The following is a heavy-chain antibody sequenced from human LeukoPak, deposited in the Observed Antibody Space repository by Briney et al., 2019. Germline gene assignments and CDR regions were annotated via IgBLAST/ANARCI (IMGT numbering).Heavy chain of an antibody. Sequence: GGSLRLSCAASGFTFSSYDMHWVRQAPGKGLEWVAFIRYDGSNQYYADSVKGRFTISRDNSKNTLYLQMNSLRGEDTAAYYCAKVVDDGYSIYGAFDIWGQGTMVTVSS. V-gene: IGHV3-30*02. CDR2: IRYDGSNQ. J-gene: IGHJ3*02. D-gene: IGHD5/OR15-5a*01. CDR1: GFTFSSYD. CDR3: AKVVDDGYSIYGAFDI.